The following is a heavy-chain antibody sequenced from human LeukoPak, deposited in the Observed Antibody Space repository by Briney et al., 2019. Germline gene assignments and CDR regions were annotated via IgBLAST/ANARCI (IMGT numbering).Heavy chain of an antibody. CDR2: IYYSGST. V-gene: IGHV4-59*01. CDR1: GGSISSYY. J-gene: IGHJ4*02. Sequence: PSETLSLTRTVSGGSISSYYWSWIRQPPGKGLEWIEYIYYSGSTNYNPSLKSRVTISVDTSKNQFSLNLSSVTAADTAVYYCAREAGYYYDSSGRRSDYWGQGTLVTVSS. CDR3: AREAGYYYDSSGRRSDY. D-gene: IGHD3-22*01.